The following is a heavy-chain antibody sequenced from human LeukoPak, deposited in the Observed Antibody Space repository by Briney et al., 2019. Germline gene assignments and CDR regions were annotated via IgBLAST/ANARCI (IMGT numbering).Heavy chain of an antibody. Sequence: ASVKVSCKASGYTFTGYYMHWVRQAPGQGLEWMGWINPNSGGTNYAQKFQGRVTMTRDTSISTAYMELSRLRSDDTAVYYCARALVHEGGVRWFNPWGQGTLVTVSS. CDR1: GYTFTGYY. V-gene: IGHV1-2*02. D-gene: IGHD3-16*01. CDR2: INPNSGGT. CDR3: ARALVHEGGVRWFNP. J-gene: IGHJ5*02.